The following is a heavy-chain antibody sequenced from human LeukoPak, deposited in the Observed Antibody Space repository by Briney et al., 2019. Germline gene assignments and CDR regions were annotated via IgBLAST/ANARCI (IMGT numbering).Heavy chain of an antibody. CDR2: ISSSSSYI. CDR3: ARAPVLRYFDWLLSYYFGY. D-gene: IGHD3-9*01. J-gene: IGHJ4*02. V-gene: IGHV3-21*01. CDR1: GFTFSSYS. Sequence: GGSLRLSCAASGFTFSSYSMNWVRQAPGKGLEWVSSISSSSSYIYYADSVKGRFTISRDNAKNSLYLQMNSLRAEDTAVYYCARAPVLRYFDWLLSYYFGYWGQGTLVTVSS.